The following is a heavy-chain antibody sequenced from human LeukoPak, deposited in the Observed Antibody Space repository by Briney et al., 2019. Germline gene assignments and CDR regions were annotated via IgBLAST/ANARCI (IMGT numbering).Heavy chain of an antibody. CDR1: GGTFSSYA. V-gene: IGHV1-69*13. CDR3: ARDRATTVTKSFAFDI. Sequence: ASVKVSCKASGGTFSSYAISWVRQAPGQGLEWMGGIIPIFGTANYAQKFQGRVTITADESTSTAYMELSSLRSEDTAVYYCARDRATTVTKSFAFDIWGQGTVVTVSS. J-gene: IGHJ3*02. CDR2: IIPIFGTA. D-gene: IGHD4-17*01.